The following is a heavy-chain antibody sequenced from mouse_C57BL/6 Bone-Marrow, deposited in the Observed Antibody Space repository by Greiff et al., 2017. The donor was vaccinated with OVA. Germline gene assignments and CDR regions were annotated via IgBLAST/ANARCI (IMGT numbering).Heavy chain of an antibody. CDR3: ASGYRYFDY. Sequence: EVHLVESGGGLVKTGGSLKLSCAASGFTFSSYAMSWVRQTPEKRLEWVATISYGGSYTYYPDNVKGRFTISRDNAKNNLYLQMSHLKSEDTAMYYCASGYRYFDYWGQCTTLTVSS. CDR2: ISYGGSYT. D-gene: IGHD2-2*01. V-gene: IGHV5-4*01. CDR1: GFTFSSYA. J-gene: IGHJ2*01.